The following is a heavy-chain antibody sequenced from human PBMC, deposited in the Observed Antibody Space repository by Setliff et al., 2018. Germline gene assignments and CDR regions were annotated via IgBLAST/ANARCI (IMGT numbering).Heavy chain of an antibody. D-gene: IGHD3-3*01. J-gene: IGHJ6*02. Sequence: KASETLSLTCNVSGVSISSYYWSWIRQPPGKGLESIGYIQKSGSTNYNPSLMSRVSISVDTSKNQFSLKVRSVTAADTAVYYCARLSWNGLRYYGLDVWGQGTTVTVSS. V-gene: IGHV4-59*01. CDR3: ARLSWNGLRYYGLDV. CDR2: IQKSGST. CDR1: GVSISSYY.